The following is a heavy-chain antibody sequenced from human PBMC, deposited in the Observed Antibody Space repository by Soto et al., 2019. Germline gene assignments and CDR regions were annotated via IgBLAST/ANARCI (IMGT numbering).Heavy chain of an antibody. J-gene: IGHJ4*02. Sequence: QLQLQESGPGLVKPSETLSLTCTVSGGSISSSSYYWGWIRQPPGKGLEWIGSIYYSGSTYYNPSLKSRVTISVDTSKNQCSLKRSSVTAADTAVYYCAGWIWFGELLYGDSGFDYWGQGTLVTVSS. CDR1: GGSISSSSYY. D-gene: IGHD3-10*01. V-gene: IGHV4-39*01. CDR3: AGWIWFGELLYGDSGFDY. CDR2: IYYSGST.